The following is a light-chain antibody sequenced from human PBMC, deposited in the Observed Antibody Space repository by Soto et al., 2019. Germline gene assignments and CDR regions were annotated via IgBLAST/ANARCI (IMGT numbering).Light chain of an antibody. CDR2: AAS. Sequence: DIQMSQSPSSLSASVGDRVTISCRASQSIATYLSWYQHRPGKAPKLLIYAASTLQTGVPSRFSGSGFGTDFTLTISNLQPEDFATYYCQQSYSTLPLTFGEGTKLEI. V-gene: IGKV1-39*01. J-gene: IGKJ4*01. CDR1: QSIATY. CDR3: QQSYSTLPLT.